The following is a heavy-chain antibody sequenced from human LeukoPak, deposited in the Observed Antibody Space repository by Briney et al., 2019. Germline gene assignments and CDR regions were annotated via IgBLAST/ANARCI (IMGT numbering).Heavy chain of an antibody. CDR1: GYTFTGYY. CDR2: INPNSGGT. CDR3: ARVLPTLGRSLASDWFDP. J-gene: IGHJ5*02. D-gene: IGHD3-3*02. V-gene: IGHV1-2*02. Sequence: ASVKVSCKASGYTFTGYYMHWERQAPGQGLEWMGWINPNSGGTNYAQKFQGRVTMTRDTSISTAYMELSRLRSDDTAVYYCARVLPTLGRSLASDWFDPWGQGTLVTVSS.